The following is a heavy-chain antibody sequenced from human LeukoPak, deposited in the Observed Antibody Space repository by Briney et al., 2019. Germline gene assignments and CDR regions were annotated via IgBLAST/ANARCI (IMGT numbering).Heavy chain of an antibody. D-gene: IGHD2-15*01. CDR3: ARGRFCSGGSCYSAFLDY. CDR1: GGTFSSYA. V-gene: IGHV1-69*05. CDR2: IIPIFGTA. Sequence: SVKVSCKASGGTFSSYAISWVRQAPGQGHEWMGRIIPIFGTANYAQKFQGRGTITTDESTSTAYMELSSLRSEDTAVYYCARGRFCSGGSCYSAFLDYWGQGTLVTVSS. J-gene: IGHJ4*02.